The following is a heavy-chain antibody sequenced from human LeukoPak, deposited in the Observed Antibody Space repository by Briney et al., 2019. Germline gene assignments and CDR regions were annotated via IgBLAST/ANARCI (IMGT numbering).Heavy chain of an antibody. CDR3: ARAHYGSGSYHPGWFDP. D-gene: IGHD3-10*01. CDR2: IYHSGST. Sequence: SSQTLSLTCAVSGGSISSGGYSWSWIRQPPGKGLEWIGYIYHSGSTYYNPSLKSRVTISVDRSKNQFSLKLSSVTAADTAVYYCARAHYGSGSYHPGWFDPWGQGTLVTVSS. J-gene: IGHJ5*02. CDR1: GGSISSGGYS. V-gene: IGHV4-30-2*01.